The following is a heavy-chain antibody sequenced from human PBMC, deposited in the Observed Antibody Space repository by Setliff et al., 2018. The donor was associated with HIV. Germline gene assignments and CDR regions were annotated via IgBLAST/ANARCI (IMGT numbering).Heavy chain of an antibody. V-gene: IGHV1-2*06. CDR1: GYTFTGYY. CDR2: INPNTGGT. D-gene: IGHD3-22*01. CDR3: ARDFTYDYDSSGPG. J-gene: IGHJ4*02. Sequence: VKVSCKTSGYTFTGYYIHWVRQVPGQGLEWMGRINPNTGGTDYAQKFQGRVTMTGDTSISTAYMELSRLRSDDTAVYYCARDFTYDYDSSGPGWGQGTRVTVSS.